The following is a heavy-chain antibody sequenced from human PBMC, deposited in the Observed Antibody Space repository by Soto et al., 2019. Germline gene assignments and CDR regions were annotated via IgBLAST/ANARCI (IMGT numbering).Heavy chain of an antibody. CDR2: IIPMLGMS. CDR3: ATNYGSGSTHFDS. J-gene: IGHJ4*02. V-gene: IGHV1-69*02. D-gene: IGHD3-10*01. Sequence: QVQLVQSGAEVKTPGSSVKVSCTASGDTFNFYTLSWVRQAPGQGLEWMGRIIPMLGMSNYAQKFQGRVTMIADKSTRTVYMVLSGLRSEDTALYCCATNYGSGSTHFDSWGQGTLVTVSS. CDR1: GDTFNFYT.